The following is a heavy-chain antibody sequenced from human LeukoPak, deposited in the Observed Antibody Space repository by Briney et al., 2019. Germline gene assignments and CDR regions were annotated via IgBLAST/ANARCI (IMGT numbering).Heavy chain of an antibody. J-gene: IGHJ5*02. D-gene: IGHD3-22*01. CDR1: GFTFSSYG. CDR3: AKDVRLSSSYRFDP. Sequence: GGSLRLSCAASGFTFSSYGMHWVRQAPGKGLEWVAFIRYDGSNKYYADSVKGRFTISRDNSKNTLYLQMNSLRAEDTAVYYCAKDVRLSSSYRFDPWGQGTLVTVSS. CDR2: IRYDGSNK. V-gene: IGHV3-30*02.